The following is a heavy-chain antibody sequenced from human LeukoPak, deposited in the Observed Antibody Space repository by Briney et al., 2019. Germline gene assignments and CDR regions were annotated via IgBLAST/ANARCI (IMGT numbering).Heavy chain of an antibody. CDR1: GDSVSSNSAA. D-gene: IGHD5-24*01. Sequence: SQTLSLTCAISGDSVSSNSAAWNWIRQSPPRGLEWLGRTYYRSKWYDDYAVSVKSRITINPDTSKNQFSLQLNSVTPEDTAVYYCARSPDGYNSEFDYWGQGTLVTVSS. J-gene: IGHJ4*02. CDR3: ARSPDGYNSEFDY. V-gene: IGHV6-1*01. CDR2: TYYRSKWYD.